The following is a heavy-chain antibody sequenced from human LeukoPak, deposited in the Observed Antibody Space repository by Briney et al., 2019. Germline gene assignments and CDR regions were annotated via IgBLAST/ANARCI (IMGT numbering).Heavy chain of an antibody. CDR1: GGSISSYY. V-gene: IGHV4-59*12. D-gene: IGHD3-9*01. CDR3: ARALWPLLRYFDGLTFDP. Sequence: PSETLSLTCTVSGGSISSYYWSWIRQPPGKGLEWIGYIYYSGSTYYNPSLKGRVTISVDTSKNQFSLKLSSVTAADTAVYYCARALWPLLRYFDGLTFDPWGQGTLVTVSS. CDR2: IYYSGST. J-gene: IGHJ5*02.